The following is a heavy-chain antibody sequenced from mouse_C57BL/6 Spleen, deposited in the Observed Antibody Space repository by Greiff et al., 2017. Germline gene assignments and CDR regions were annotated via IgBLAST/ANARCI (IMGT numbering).Heavy chain of an antibody. CDR2: IRNKANGYTT. J-gene: IGHJ4*01. Sequence: EVKLMESGGGLVQPGGSLSLSCAASGFTFTDYYMSWVRQPPGKALEWLGFIRNKANGYTTEYSASVKGRFTISRDNSQSILYLQMNALRAEDSATYYCARYHGHYAMDYWGQGTSVTVSS. V-gene: IGHV7-3*01. CDR3: ARYHGHYAMDY. CDR1: GFTFTDYY. D-gene: IGHD1-2*01.